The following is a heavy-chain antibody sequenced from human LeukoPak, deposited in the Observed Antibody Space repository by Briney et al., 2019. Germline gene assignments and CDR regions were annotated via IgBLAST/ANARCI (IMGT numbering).Heavy chain of an antibody. CDR2: IFYSGDT. V-gene: IGHV4-39*02. J-gene: IGHJ6*02. CDR3: ARVSGATITTYYGMDV. Sequence: SETLSLTCTVSGGSISSSSYYWGWIRQPPGKGLEWIGSIFYSGDTYYNASLKSRVTISVDTSKKHFSLRLSSVTAVDTAVYYCARVSGATITTYYGMDVWGHGTTVTVS. CDR1: GGSISSSSYY. D-gene: IGHD4-11*01.